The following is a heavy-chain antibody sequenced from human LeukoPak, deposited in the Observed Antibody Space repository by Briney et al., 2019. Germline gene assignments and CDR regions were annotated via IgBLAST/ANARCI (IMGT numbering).Heavy chain of an antibody. CDR1: GGSFSGYY. Sequence: PSETQSLTCAVYGGSFSGYYWSWIRQPPGKGLEWIGEINHSGSTNYNPSLKSRVTISVDTSKNQFSLKLSSVTAADTAVYYCARAVEMATIFWFDPWGQGTLVTVSS. D-gene: IGHD5-24*01. CDR3: ARAVEMATIFWFDP. J-gene: IGHJ5*02. V-gene: IGHV4-34*01. CDR2: INHSGST.